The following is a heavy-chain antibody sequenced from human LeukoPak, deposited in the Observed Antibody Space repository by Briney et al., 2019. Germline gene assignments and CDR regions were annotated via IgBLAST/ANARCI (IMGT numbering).Heavy chain of an antibody. V-gene: IGHV3-30*04. CDR3: AREMKGAVVVVAATPRPFDY. D-gene: IGHD2-15*01. CDR2: ISYDGSNK. CDR1: GFTFSSYG. Sequence: PGGSLRLSCAASGFTFSSYGMHWVRQAPGKGLEWVAVISYDGSNKYYADSVKGRFTISRDNSKNTLYLQMNSLRAEDTAVYYCAREMKGAVVVVAATPRPFDYWGQGTLVTVSS. J-gene: IGHJ4*02.